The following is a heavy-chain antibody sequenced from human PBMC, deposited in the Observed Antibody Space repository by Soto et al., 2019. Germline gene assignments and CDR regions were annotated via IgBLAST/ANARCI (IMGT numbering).Heavy chain of an antibody. J-gene: IGHJ6*03. CDR3: ASVRDYYYYMVV. V-gene: IGHV4-39*01. CDR2: LYYSGST. CDR1: GGSISTSTHY. Sequence: QLQLQESGPGLVKPSETLSLTCTVSGGSISTSTHYWGWIRKPPGKGLEWIGSLYYSGSTYYNPSLKSRVTIDVDTSKNQFSLKLNSVTAADTAAYYCASVRDYYYYMVVWGKGTTVTVSS.